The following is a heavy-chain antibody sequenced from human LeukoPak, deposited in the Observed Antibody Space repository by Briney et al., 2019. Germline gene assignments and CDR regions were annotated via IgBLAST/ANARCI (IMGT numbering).Heavy chain of an antibody. CDR1: GFTFSSYG. CDR3: AKDSAYYYGSGTSSSLDI. D-gene: IGHD3-10*01. J-gene: IGHJ3*02. CDR2: ISYDGSNK. Sequence: GRSLRLSCAASGFTFSSYGMHWVRQAPGKGLEWVAVISYDGSNKYYADSVKGRFTISRDNSKNTLYLQMNSLRAEDTAVYYCAKDSAYYYGSGTSSSLDIWGQGTMVTVSS. V-gene: IGHV3-30*18.